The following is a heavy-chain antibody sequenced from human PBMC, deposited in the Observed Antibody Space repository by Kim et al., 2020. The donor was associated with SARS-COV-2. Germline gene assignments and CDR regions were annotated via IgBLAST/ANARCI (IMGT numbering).Heavy chain of an antibody. CDR3: ARRGGTYYYGSGSYNP. J-gene: IGHJ5*02. CDR1: GYSFTSYW. CDR2: IDPSDSYT. Sequence: GESLKISCKGSGYSFTSYWISWVRQMPGKGLEWMGRIDPSDSYTNYSPSFQGHVTISADKSISTAYLQWSSLKASDTAMYYCARRGGTYYYGSGSYNPWGQGTLVTVSS. V-gene: IGHV5-10-1*01. D-gene: IGHD3-10*01.